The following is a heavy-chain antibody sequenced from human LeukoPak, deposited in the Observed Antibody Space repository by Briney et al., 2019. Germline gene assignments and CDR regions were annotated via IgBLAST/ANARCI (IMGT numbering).Heavy chain of an antibody. V-gene: IGHV3-30*03. D-gene: IGHD2/OR15-2a*01. Sequence: GGSPRLSCAASGFTFSSYGMHWVRQAPGKGLEWVAVISYDGSNKYYADSVKGRFTISRDNSKNTLYLQMNSLRAEDTAVYYCVSFAYWGQGTLVTVSS. CDR1: GFTFSSYG. CDR3: VSFAY. CDR2: ISYDGSNK. J-gene: IGHJ4*02.